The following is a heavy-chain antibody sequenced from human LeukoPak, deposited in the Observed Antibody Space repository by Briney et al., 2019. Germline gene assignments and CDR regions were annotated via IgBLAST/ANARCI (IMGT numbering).Heavy chain of an antibody. CDR2: IYTSGST. CDR1: GGSFSGYY. D-gene: IGHD6-13*01. V-gene: IGHV4-59*10. Sequence: PSETLSLTCAVYGGSFSGYYWSWIRQPAGKGLEWIGRIYTSGSTNYNPSLKSRVTISVDTSKNQFSLKLSSVTAADTAVYYCARGVAAPWKTPYYYYMDVWGKGTTVTVSS. CDR3: ARGVAAPWKTPYYYYMDV. J-gene: IGHJ6*03.